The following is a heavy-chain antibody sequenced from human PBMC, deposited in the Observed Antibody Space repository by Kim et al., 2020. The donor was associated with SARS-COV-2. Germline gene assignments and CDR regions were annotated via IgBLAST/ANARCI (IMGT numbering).Heavy chain of an antibody. V-gene: IGHV4-4*02. CDR3: ARDSGIAVAGMDY. Sequence: SETLSLTCAVSGGSISSSNWWSWVRQPPGKGLEWIGEIYHSGSTNYNPSLKSRVTISVDKSKNQFSLKLSSVTAADTAVYYCARDSGIAVAGMDYWGQGTLVTVSS. J-gene: IGHJ4*02. CDR2: IYHSGST. CDR1: GGSISSSNW. D-gene: IGHD6-19*01.